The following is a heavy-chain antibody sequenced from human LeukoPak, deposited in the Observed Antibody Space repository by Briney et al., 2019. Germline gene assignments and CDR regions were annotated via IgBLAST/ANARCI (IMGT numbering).Heavy chain of an antibody. CDR2: IKEDGSEK. CDR3: ARDRGDSGLWSGYDC. J-gene: IGHJ4*02. CDR1: GFTFSSYW. V-gene: IGHV3-7*01. D-gene: IGHD3-3*01. Sequence: GGSLRLSCAASGFTFSSYWMSWVRQAPGKGLKWVAIIKEDGSEKYYVDSVKGRFTISRENAKNSVYLQMNSLRAEDTAVYYCARDRGDSGLWSGYDCWGQGTLVTVSS.